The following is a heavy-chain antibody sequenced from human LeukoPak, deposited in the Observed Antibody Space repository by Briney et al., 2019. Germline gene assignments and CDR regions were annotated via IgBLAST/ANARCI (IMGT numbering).Heavy chain of an antibody. Sequence: GGSLRLSCAASGFTFSGSAMHWVRQASGKGLEWVGRIRSKGNSYATAYGAWVKGTFTSSRDDEKKEVNVQMNSRKAEDKEEFYCTRHAPNSGYANFDYWGQGTLVTVPS. D-gene: IGHD5-12*01. J-gene: IGHJ4*02. CDR1: GFTFSGSA. V-gene: IGHV3-73*01. CDR2: IRSKGNSYAT. CDR3: TRHAPNSGYANFDY.